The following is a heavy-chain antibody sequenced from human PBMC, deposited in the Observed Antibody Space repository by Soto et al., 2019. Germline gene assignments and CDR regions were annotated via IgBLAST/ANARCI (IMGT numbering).Heavy chain of an antibody. CDR2: ISGHSSNT. D-gene: IGHD6-6*01. J-gene: IGHJ4*02. CDR1: GYTFTIYD. CDR3: ARSGGSSSPLDY. V-gene: IGHV1-18*01. Sequence: QVQLVQSGAEVKKPGSSVKVSCKTSGYTFTIYDISWVRQAPGKGLEWMGWISGHSSNTNYAQKLQGRISMTTDTSTNTAYMELRSLRSDDTAVYYCARSGGSSSPLDYWGQGTLVTVSS.